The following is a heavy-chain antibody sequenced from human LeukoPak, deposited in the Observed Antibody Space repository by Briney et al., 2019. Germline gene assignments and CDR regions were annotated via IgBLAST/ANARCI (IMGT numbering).Heavy chain of an antibody. CDR1: GGSISRYY. J-gene: IGHJ6*03. D-gene: IGHD1-26*01. Sequence: PSETLSLTCTLSGGSISRYYWSWIRQPPGKGLEWVGHIHTSGSTSYNPSLKSRVTMSVDTSNNQFSLKLNSVTAADTAVYYCARHRKFRGGSYPRHYYYYMDVWGKGTTVTVSS. CDR2: IHTSGST. V-gene: IGHV4-4*09. CDR3: ARHRKFRGGSYPRHYYYYMDV.